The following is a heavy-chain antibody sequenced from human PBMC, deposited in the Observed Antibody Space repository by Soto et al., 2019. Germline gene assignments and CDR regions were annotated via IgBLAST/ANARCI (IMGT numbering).Heavy chain of an antibody. CDR1: GYTFTSYD. CDR3: PAIGEPFHYYGMDV. Sequence: QVQLVQSGAEVKKPGASVKVSCKASGYTFTSYDINWVRQATGQGLEWMGWVNPKSGNGGYAQKFQDRITMTKDSSTNTAYMELSNLTSEDTAVYYCPAIGEPFHYYGMDVWGQGTPVTVS. D-gene: IGHD3-3*01. J-gene: IGHJ6*02. V-gene: IGHV1-8*01. CDR2: VNPKSGNG.